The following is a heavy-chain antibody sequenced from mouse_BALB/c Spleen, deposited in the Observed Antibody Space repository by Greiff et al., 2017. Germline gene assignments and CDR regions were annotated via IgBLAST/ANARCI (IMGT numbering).Heavy chain of an antibody. CDR2: ISSGGST. J-gene: IGHJ4*01. V-gene: IGHV5-6-5*01. CDR1: GFTFSSYA. CDR3: ARGQAMDY. Sequence: DVMLVESGGGLVKPGGSLKLSCAASGFTFSSYAMSWVRQTPEKRLEWVASISSGGSTYYPDSVKGRFTISRDNARNILYLQMSSLRSEDTAMYYCARGQAMDYWGQGTSVTVSS.